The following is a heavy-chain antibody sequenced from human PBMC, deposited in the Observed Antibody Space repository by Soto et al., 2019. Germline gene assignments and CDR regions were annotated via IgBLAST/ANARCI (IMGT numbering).Heavy chain of an antibody. D-gene: IGHD2-21*02. V-gene: IGHV1-69*12. J-gene: IGHJ5*02. CDR3: ARVGGGGTVVTQIWFDP. CDR2: IIPIFGTA. CDR1: GGTFSSYA. Sequence: QVQLVQSGAEVKKPGSSVKVSCKASGGTFSSYAISWVRQAPGQGLEWMGGIIPIFGTANYAQKFKGRVTILANESTSTDYMEMSSLRSEDTAVYYCARVGGGGTVVTQIWFDPWGQGTLVTVSS.